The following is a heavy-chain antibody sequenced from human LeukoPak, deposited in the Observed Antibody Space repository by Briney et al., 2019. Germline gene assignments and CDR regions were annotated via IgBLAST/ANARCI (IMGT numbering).Heavy chain of an antibody. CDR3: ARTYYYDSSGYYRNDY. Sequence: SETLSLTCAVYGGSFSGYYWSWIRQPPGKGLEWIGEINHSGSTNYNPSLKSRVTISVDTSKNQFSLKLSSVTAADTAVYYCARTYYYDSSGYYRNDYWGQGTLVTVSS. V-gene: IGHV4-34*01. D-gene: IGHD3-22*01. J-gene: IGHJ4*02. CDR1: GGSFSGYY. CDR2: INHSGST.